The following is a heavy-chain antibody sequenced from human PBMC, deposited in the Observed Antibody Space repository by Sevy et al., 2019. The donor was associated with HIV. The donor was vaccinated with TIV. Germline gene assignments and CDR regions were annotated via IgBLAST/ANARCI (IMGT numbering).Heavy chain of an antibody. D-gene: IGHD6-19*01. V-gene: IGHV3-23*01. J-gene: IGHJ4*02. CDR2: ISGSATNT. CDR3: AKPPIGWTREGFDQ. CDR1: GFTFRTYA. Sequence: GGSLRLSCAASGFTFRTYAMSRVRQAPWMGLEWVSSISGSATNTNYAASPKGRFTISRDNSKNTLYLQMNSLKADDTAIYYCAKPPIGWTREGFDQWGQGTLVTVSS.